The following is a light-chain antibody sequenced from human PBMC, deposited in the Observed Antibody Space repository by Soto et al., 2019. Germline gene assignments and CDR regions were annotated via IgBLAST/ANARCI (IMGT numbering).Light chain of an antibody. CDR3: QQYNSYSEA. Sequence: DIQMTQSPSTLSASVGDRVTITCLASQSISSWLAWYQQKLGKAPKLLIYKASNLQSGVPSRFSGSGSGTEFTLTISSLQPDDFATYYCQQYNSYSEAFGQGTKVDIK. V-gene: IGKV1-5*03. J-gene: IGKJ1*01. CDR2: KAS. CDR1: QSISSW.